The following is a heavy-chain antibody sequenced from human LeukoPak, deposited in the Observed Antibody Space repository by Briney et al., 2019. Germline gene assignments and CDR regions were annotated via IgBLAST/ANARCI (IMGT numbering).Heavy chain of an antibody. CDR3: ASGGRAAGTDY. D-gene: IGHD6-13*01. CDR1: GGSISSYY. Sequence: SQTLSLTCTVSGGSISSYYWSWIRQPPGKGLEWIGYIYYSGSTNYNPSLKSRVTISVDTSKNQFSLKLSSVTAADTAVYYCASGGRAAGTDYWGQGTLATVSS. V-gene: IGHV4-59*01. CDR2: IYYSGST. J-gene: IGHJ4*02.